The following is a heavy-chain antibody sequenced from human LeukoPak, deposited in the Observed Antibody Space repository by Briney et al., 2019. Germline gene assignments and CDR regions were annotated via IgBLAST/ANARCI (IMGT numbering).Heavy chain of an antibody. CDR2: LGSTAYGGTT. V-gene: IGHV3-49*04. D-gene: IGHD3-9*01. CDR1: GFTFSNYP. J-gene: IGHJ4*02. Sequence: GRSLRLSCTTSGFTFSNYPMSWVREAPGKGLEWLALLGSTAYGGTTKYAASVKGRFTISRDDSKSIAYLQMNSPKTEHTAVYYCTRPYYDYLTGYYSDYWGQGTLVTVSS. CDR3: TRPYYDYLTGYYSDY.